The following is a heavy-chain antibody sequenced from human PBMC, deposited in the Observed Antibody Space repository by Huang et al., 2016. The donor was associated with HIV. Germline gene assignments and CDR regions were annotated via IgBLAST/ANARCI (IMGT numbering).Heavy chain of an antibody. CDR1: GGTFNSYA. J-gene: IGHJ6*02. D-gene: IGHD2-8*01. V-gene: IGHV1-69*01. CDR2: IIPIFGTP. CDR3: ARDAREYGDYYYAMDV. Sequence: QVQLVQSGAEVKKPGSSVKVSCKVSGGTFNSYAITWVRQAPGQGLECLGGIIPIFGTPNYAQQFHGRVTITADDSTNTVYMELNSLRSEDAAVYYCARDAREYGDYYYAMDVWGQGTTVIVSS.